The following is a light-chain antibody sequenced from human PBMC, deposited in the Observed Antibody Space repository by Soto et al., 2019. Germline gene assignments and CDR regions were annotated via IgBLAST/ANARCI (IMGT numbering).Light chain of an antibody. Sequence: DIQMTQSPSSLSASVGDRVTITCRASQSISSYLNWYQQKPGKAPKLLIYAASSLQSGVPSRFSGSRSGTDFTRTSSSLQAEDFATYYCTQSYSTPQYTLGPGTKREIK. CDR2: AAS. J-gene: IGKJ2*01. V-gene: IGKV1-39*01. CDR3: TQSYSTPQYT. CDR1: QSISSY.